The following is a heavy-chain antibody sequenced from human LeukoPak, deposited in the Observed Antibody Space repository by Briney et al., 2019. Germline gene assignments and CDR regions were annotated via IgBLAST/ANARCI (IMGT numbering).Heavy chain of an antibody. CDR1: GFTFDDYA. CDR2: ISWNSGSI. Sequence: PGRSLRLSCAASGFTFDDYAMHWVRQAPGKGLEWVSGISWNSGSIGYADSVKGRFTISRDNAKNSLYLQMNSLRAEDTALYYCAKASGIVVVPGDFDYWGQGTLVTVSS. CDR3: AKASGIVVVPGDFDY. V-gene: IGHV3-9*01. J-gene: IGHJ4*02. D-gene: IGHD2-2*01.